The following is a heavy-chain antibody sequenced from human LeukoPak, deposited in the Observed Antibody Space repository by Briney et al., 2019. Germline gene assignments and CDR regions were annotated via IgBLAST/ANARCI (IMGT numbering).Heavy chain of an antibody. D-gene: IGHD3-9*01. Sequence: GGSLRLSCAASGFTFSSYWMHWVRQAPGKGLVWVSRINSDGSSTSYADSVKGRFTISRDNAKNTLYLQMNSLRAEDTAVYYKERTAYDILTGYSWFDPWGQGTLVTVSS. J-gene: IGHJ5*02. CDR1: GFTFSSYW. CDR3: ERTAYDILTGYSWFDP. CDR2: INSDGSST. V-gene: IGHV3-74*01.